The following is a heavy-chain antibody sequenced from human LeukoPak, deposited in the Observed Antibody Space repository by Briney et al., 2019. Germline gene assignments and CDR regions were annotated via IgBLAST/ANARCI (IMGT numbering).Heavy chain of an antibody. D-gene: IGHD2-2*01. CDR1: GGSFSGYY. J-gene: IGHJ4*02. CDR2: INHSGST. V-gene: IGHV4-34*01. Sequence: PSETLSLTCAVYGGSFSGYYWSWIRQPPGKGLEWIGEINHSGSTNYNPSLKSRVTISVDTSKNQFSLKLSSVTAADTAVYYCARAVWTYCSSTSCPNFFDFWGQGTLVTVSS. CDR3: ARAVWTYCSSTSCPNFFDF.